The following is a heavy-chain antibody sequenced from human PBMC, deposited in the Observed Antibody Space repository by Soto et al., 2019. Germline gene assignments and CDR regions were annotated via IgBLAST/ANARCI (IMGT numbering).Heavy chain of an antibody. CDR1: GFTFSSYW. CDR3: GRGVPNHYGGDV. CDR2: MKSDGGSK. D-gene: IGHD3-10*01. J-gene: IGHJ6*02. Sequence: EVQLVESGGGLVQPGGSLRLSCKASGFTFSSYWMHWVRQAPGKGMGWAARMKSDGGSKNYADSVKGRFTISTDNAENTVYLQMNSLRVEDTAVYYCGRGVPNHYGGDVWGRGTTVTVSS. V-gene: IGHV3-74*01.